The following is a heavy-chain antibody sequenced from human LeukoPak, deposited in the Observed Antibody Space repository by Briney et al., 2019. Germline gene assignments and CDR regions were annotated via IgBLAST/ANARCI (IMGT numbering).Heavy chain of an antibody. CDR3: AQQVGYCSSGSCYFTY. D-gene: IGHD2-15*01. CDR2: ISNTGGST. V-gene: IGHV3-23*01. Sequence: GGSLRLSCAASGFSFNTYTMSWVRQAPGKGLEWVSAISNTGGSTYYADSVKGRFTISRDKSKNTLSLQMNSLRAEDTAVYYCAQQVGYCSSGSCYFTYWGQGTLVTVSS. J-gene: IGHJ1*01. CDR1: GFSFNTYT.